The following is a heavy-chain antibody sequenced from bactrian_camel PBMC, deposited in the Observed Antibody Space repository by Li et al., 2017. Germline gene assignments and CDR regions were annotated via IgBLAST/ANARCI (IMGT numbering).Heavy chain of an antibody. Sequence: VQLVESGGGLVQPGGSLRLSCVGSGFTFSDYYVSWVRQAPGKGLEWVSHINEGGFTTFYADSVKDRFVSSRDYAKNTVYLHMHSLKPEDTAVYYCARGEPASFGYWGQGTQVTVS. CDR3: ARGEPASFGY. J-gene: IGHJ6*01. V-gene: IGHV3S40*01. CDR2: INEGGFTT. D-gene: IGHD3*01. CDR1: GFTFSDYY.